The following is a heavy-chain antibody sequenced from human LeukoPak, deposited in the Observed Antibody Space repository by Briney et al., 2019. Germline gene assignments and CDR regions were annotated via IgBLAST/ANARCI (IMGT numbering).Heavy chain of an antibody. CDR1: GGSISESGYY. CDR3: VRYSGGWPFDY. D-gene: IGHD6-19*01. CDR2: IFSSGNT. J-gene: IGHJ4*01. V-gene: IGHV4-39*01. Sequence: SETLSLTCAVSGGSISESGYYWGWIRQPPGKGLEWIGRIFSSGNTYYNPSLNSRVSMSVDTSQNQFSLKLNSVTAADTAVYFCVRYSGGWPFDYWGRGSLVTVSS.